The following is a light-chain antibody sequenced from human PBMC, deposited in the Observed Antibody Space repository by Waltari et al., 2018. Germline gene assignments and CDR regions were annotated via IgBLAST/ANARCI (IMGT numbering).Light chain of an antibody. CDR1: QSVSRT. CDR3: QKYGTLPAT. V-gene: IGKV3-20*01. Sequence: EIVLTQSPGTLSLSPGERATLSCRASQSVSRTVAWYQQKPDQAPRLLIYDASTRATGIPDRFSGSGSGTDFSLTISRVEPEDFAVYYCQKYGTLPATFGQGTKVEIK. J-gene: IGKJ1*01. CDR2: DAS.